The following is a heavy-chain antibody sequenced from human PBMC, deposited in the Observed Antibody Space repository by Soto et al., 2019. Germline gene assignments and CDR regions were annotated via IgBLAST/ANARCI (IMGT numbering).Heavy chain of an antibody. CDR1: GFTFSSYA. Sequence: GGSLRLSCSASGFTFSSYAMHWVRQAPGKGLEYVSGIRGNGDPPFYTDSVKGRFTISRDNSKNTLYLQMSSLSADDTAVYYCVKSRGGNNFDFFDWGQGALVTAPQ. D-gene: IGHD5-12*01. CDR2: IRGNGDPP. J-gene: IGHJ4*02. V-gene: IGHV3-64D*06. CDR3: VKSRGGNNFDFFD.